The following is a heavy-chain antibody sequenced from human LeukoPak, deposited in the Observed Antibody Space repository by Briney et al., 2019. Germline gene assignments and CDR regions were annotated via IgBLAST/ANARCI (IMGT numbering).Heavy chain of an antibody. J-gene: IGHJ3*01. CDR3: ARRWGTYDILTGYYRDQDAFDL. V-gene: IGHV5-51*01. CDR2: IYPGDSDT. D-gene: IGHD3-9*01. Sequence: GESLKISCKTSGYSFTTYWIGWVRQMPGKGLEWMGIIYPGDSDTGYSPSFQGQVTISADKSISTAFLQRSSLKASDTAMYYCARRWGTYDILTGYYRDQDAFDLWGQGTMVTVSS. CDR1: GYSFTTYW.